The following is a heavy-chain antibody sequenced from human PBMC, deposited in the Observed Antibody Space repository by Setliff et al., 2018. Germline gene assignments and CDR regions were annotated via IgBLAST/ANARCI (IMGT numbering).Heavy chain of an antibody. CDR1: DYIFTSYG. Sequence: ASVKVSCKASDYIFTSYGFSWVRQAPGQGLEWMGWISTYNGDTNYAQKFQDRVTVTMDTSTSTVYMELRSLRSDDTAVYYCARSSAPSVVLAADFDFWGLGTPVTVSS. D-gene: IGHD3-3*01. J-gene: IGHJ4*02. CDR3: ARSSAPSVVLAADFDF. V-gene: IGHV1-18*01. CDR2: ISTYNGDT.